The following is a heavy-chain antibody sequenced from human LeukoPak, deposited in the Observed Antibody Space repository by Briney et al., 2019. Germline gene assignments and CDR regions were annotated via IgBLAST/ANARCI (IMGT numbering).Heavy chain of an antibody. J-gene: IGHJ4*02. CDR3: ARLSRYYDNSY. Sequence: PSETLSLTCTVSGGSISSSSYYWGWIRQPPGKGLEWIGSIYYSGSTYYNPSLKSRVTISVDTSKNQFSLKLSSVTAADTAAYYCARLSRYYDNSYWGQGTLVTVSS. CDR2: IYYSGST. D-gene: IGHD3-22*01. CDR1: GGSISSSSYY. V-gene: IGHV4-39*01.